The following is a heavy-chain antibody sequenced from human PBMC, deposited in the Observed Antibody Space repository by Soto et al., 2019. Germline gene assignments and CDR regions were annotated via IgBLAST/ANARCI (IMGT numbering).Heavy chain of an antibody. V-gene: IGHV3-64D*06. CDR1: GFTFSIYA. CDR2: VSTNGGTS. CDR3: VKDRAPRDGYKTQPGS. D-gene: IGHD5-12*01. J-gene: IGHJ5*02. Sequence: GGSLRLSCSASGFTFSIYAMHWVRQAPGKGLEYVSAVSTNGGTSYYADSVKGRFTISRDNSRNTLYLQMNSLRPEDTAVYYCVKDRAPRDGYKTQPGSWGLGTLVTVSS.